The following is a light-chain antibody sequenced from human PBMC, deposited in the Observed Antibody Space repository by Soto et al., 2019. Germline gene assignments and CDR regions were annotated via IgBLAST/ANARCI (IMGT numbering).Light chain of an antibody. V-gene: IGKV1-39*01. CDR3: QQSYSAPIT. CDR2: GAS. J-gene: IGKJ5*01. Sequence: DIQMTQSPFSLSASVGDRVSITCRASQSISDYLTWYQQKPGKAPKILIYGASSLQGGVPSRFSGSGSATDFTLTISSLQPEDFATYYCQQSYSAPITFGQGTRLEIK. CDR1: QSISDY.